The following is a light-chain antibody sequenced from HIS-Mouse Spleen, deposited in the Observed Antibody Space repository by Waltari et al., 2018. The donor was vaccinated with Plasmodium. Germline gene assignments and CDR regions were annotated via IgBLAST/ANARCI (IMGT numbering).Light chain of an antibody. J-gene: IGLJ2*01. V-gene: IGLV2-23*03. CDR1: SSDVGSYNL. CDR3: CSYAGSSTFVV. Sequence: QSALTQPASVSGSPGQSITISCTGTSSDVGSYNLVSWYQQHPGKAPKLMIDEGSKRPEGFSKRVSGSKSGNTASLTISGLQAEDEADYYCCSYAGSSTFVVFGGGTKLTVL. CDR2: EGS.